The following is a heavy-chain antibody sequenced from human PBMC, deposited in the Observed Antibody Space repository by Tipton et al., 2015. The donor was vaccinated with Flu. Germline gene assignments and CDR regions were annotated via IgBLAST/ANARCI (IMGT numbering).Heavy chain of an antibody. J-gene: IGHJ4*02. Sequence: SLRLSCAASGFTFDDYGMSWVRQAPGKGLEWVSGINWNGGSTGYADSVKGRFTISRDNAKNSLYLQMNSLRAEDTALYYCARGVLGYCTGGVCLFDYWGQGTLVTVSS. V-gene: IGHV3-20*04. D-gene: IGHD2-8*02. CDR1: GFTFDDYG. CDR2: INWNGGST. CDR3: ARGVLGYCTGGVCLFDY.